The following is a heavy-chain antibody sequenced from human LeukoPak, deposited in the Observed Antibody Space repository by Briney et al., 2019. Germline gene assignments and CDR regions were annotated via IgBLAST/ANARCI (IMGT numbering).Heavy chain of an antibody. CDR2: ISYDGSNK. CDR1: GFTFSAYG. J-gene: IGHJ6*02. V-gene: IGHV3-30*18. D-gene: IGHD1-26*01. CDR3: SKDHKWELDYDCYGVDV. Sequence: GGSLRLSCVGSGFTFSAYGMHWVRQAPGKGLEWVAVISYDGSNKYYADSVKGRFTISRDNSKNTLYLQMTSPRAEDTAVYSCSKDHKWELDYDCYGVDVWGQGTTVTVSS.